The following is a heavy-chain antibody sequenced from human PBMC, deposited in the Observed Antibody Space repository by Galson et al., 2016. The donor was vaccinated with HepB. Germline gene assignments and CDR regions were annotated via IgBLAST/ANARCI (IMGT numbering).Heavy chain of an antibody. CDR2: INYSWNT. V-gene: IGHV4-59*08. CDR1: GGSISSFY. J-gene: IGHJ6*02. Sequence: ETLSLTCTVSGGSISSFYWSWIRQTPGKGLEWLGYINYSWNTYYNPSLKSRVTMSVDTSKNQFSLRLNSVTAADTAVYYCARRSTNYYFGMDVWGQGTTVIVSS. CDR3: ARRSTNYYFGMDV.